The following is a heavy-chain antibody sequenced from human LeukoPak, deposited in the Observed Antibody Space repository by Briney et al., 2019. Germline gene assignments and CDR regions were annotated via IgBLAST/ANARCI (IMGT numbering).Heavy chain of an antibody. J-gene: IGHJ3*02. V-gene: IGHV4-59*01. Sequence: SETLSLTCTVSGDSIGYYYWIWIRQPPGKGLEWIGYIYYTGSTDYNPSLKSRVTISVDTSKNQFSLKLSSMTAADTAVYYCARGPTVTNDAFDIWGQGTMVTVSS. CDR2: IYYTGST. CDR1: GDSIGYYY. D-gene: IGHD4-17*01. CDR3: ARGPTVTNDAFDI.